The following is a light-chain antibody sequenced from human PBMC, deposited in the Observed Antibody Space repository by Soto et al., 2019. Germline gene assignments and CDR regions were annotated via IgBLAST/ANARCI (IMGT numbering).Light chain of an antibody. J-gene: IGKJ4*01. CDR1: QSISTK. Sequence: EIVLTQSPGTLSLSPGDRAMLSCRAGQSISTKLAWYQQKHGQAPRLLIYGASARATGISVRFSGSGSGTEFTLSITSLQSEDFAVYYCQEYNDWRPMTFGGGTKVDIK. V-gene: IGKV3-15*01. CDR2: GAS. CDR3: QEYNDWRPMT.